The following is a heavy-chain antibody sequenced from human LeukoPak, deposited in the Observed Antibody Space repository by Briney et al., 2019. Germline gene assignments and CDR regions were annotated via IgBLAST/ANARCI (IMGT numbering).Heavy chain of an antibody. CDR3: ASVRKRRGWCVGDY. CDR1: GGSISSGGYY. CDR2: IYYSGST. D-gene: IGHD6-19*01. J-gene: IGHJ4*02. V-gene: IGHV4-31*03. Sequence: SETLSLTCTVSGGSISSGGYYWSWIRQHPGKGLEWIGYIYYSGSTYYNPSLKSRVTISVDTSKNQFSLKLSSVTAADTAVYYCASVRKRRGWCVGDYWGQGTLVTVSS.